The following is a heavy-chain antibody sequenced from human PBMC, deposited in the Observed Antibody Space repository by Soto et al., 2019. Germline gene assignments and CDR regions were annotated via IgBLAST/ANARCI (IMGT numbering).Heavy chain of an antibody. CDR3: AKGRGFYSDNYFNP. D-gene: IGHD3-22*01. Sequence: QVQLLESGPGLVKPSETLSLTCSVSLDSISNSYWTWIRQPAGKGLEWIGHIYSSGNANYNPSLNSRVTLSLDTSENLLYLSLTSVTAAEPAIYFCAKGRGFYSDNYFNPWGQGTQFTVSS. CDR2: IYSSGNA. V-gene: IGHV4-4*07. CDR1: LDSISNSY. J-gene: IGHJ5*02.